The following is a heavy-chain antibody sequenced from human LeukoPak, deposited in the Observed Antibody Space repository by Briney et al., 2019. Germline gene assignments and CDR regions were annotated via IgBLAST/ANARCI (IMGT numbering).Heavy chain of an antibody. V-gene: IGHV1-18*01. CDR1: GYTFTSYG. CDR3: ARDSPSVTTGKVDY. Sequence: ASVKVSCKASGYTFTSYGISWVRQAPGQGLEWMGWISAYNGNTNYAQKLQGRVTMTTDTSTSTAYMELRSLRSDDTAVYYCARDSPSVTTGKVDYWGQGTLVTVSS. J-gene: IGHJ4*02. CDR2: ISAYNGNT. D-gene: IGHD4-17*01.